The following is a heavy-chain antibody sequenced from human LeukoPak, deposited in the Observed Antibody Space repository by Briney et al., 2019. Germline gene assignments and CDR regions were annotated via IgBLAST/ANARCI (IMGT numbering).Heavy chain of an antibody. D-gene: IGHD5-24*01. Sequence: GGSLRLSCATSGFTVSSNYMSWVRQAPGKGLEWVSVIYSGGSTYYADSVKGRFTISRDNSKNTLYLQMNSLRAEDTAVYYCARAYVEMATIVFDYWGQGTLVTVSS. CDR1: GFTVSSNY. CDR2: IYSGGST. J-gene: IGHJ4*02. CDR3: ARAYVEMATIVFDY. V-gene: IGHV3-53*01.